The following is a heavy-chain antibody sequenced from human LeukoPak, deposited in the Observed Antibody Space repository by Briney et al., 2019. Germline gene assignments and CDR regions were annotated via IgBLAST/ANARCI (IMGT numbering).Heavy chain of an antibody. CDR3: ATSGGSYFFNY. V-gene: IGHV3-7*01. CDR2: IKEDGREK. J-gene: IGHJ4*02. D-gene: IGHD1-26*01. Sequence: GGSLRLSCAASGFTFSRHWMSWVRQAPGKGLEWVANIKEDGREKKYVDSVKDRFTISRDNAKNSLYLQMNSLRAEDTAVYYCATSGGSYFFNYWGQGTLVTVSS. CDR1: GFTFSRHW.